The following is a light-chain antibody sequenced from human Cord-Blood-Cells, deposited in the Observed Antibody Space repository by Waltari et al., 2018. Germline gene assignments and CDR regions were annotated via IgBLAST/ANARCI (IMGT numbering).Light chain of an antibody. J-gene: IGKJ1*01. CDR3: QQYNSYSWT. CDR2: KAS. Sequence: DIQMTQSPSTLSASVGDRVTIPFRASQSISSWLAWYQQKTGKAPKLLIYKASSLESGVPSRFSGSGSGTEFTLTISSLQPDDFATYYCQQYNSYSWTFGQGTKVEIK. CDR1: QSISSW. V-gene: IGKV1-5*03.